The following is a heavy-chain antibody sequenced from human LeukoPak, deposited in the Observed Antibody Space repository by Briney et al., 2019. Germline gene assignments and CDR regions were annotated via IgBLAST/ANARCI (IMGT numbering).Heavy chain of an antibody. CDR1: GGSISSYY. CDR2: IYYSGST. V-gene: IGHV4-59*01. J-gene: IGHJ4*02. D-gene: IGHD3-22*01. Sequence: SETLSLTCTVSGGSISSYYWSWLRQPPGKGLEWIGYIYYSGSTNYNPSLKSRVTISVDTSKNQFSLKLSSVTAADTAVYYCARHSELDSSGYYYVDYWGQGTLVTVSS. CDR3: ARHSELDSSGYYYVDY.